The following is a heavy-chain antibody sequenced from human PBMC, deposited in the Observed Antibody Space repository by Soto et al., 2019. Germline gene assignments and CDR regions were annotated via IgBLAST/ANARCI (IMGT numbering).Heavy chain of an antibody. J-gene: IGHJ4*02. CDR3: ARETLGDTAMVTFDY. CDR2: IYYSGST. V-gene: IGHV4-31*03. D-gene: IGHD5-18*01. Sequence: ASETLSLTCTVSGGSISSGGYYWSWIRQHPGKGLEWIGYIYYSGSTYYNPSLKSRVTISVDTSKNQFSLKLSSVTAADTAVYYCARETLGDTAMVTFDYWGQGTLVTVSS. CDR1: GGSISSGGYY.